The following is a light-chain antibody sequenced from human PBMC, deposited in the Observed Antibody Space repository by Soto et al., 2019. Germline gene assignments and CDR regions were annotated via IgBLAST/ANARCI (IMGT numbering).Light chain of an antibody. V-gene: IGKV4-1*01. Sequence: DIVMTQSPDSLAVSLGERATINCKSSQSVLYSSNNKNYLAWYQQKPGQPPKLLIYWASTRESGVPVRFSGSGSGADFTLTISSLQAEDVAVYYCQQYYSTPITFGQGTRLEIK. CDR2: WAS. CDR3: QQYYSTPIT. CDR1: QSVLYSSNNKNY. J-gene: IGKJ5*01.